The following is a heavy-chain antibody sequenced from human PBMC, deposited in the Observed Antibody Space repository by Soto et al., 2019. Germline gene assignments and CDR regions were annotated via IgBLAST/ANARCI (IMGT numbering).Heavy chain of an antibody. D-gene: IGHD6-19*01. J-gene: IGHJ3*02. Sequence: SETLSLTCTVSGGSISSYYWSWIRQPPGKGLEWIGYIYYSGSTNYNPSLKSRVTISVDTSKNQFSLKLSSVTAADTAVYYCARGLQQAVAAKRYRPNASDIRGQGTMVTLSS. V-gene: IGHV4-59*01. CDR2: IYYSGST. CDR1: GGSISSYY. CDR3: ARGLQQAVAAKRYRPNASDI.